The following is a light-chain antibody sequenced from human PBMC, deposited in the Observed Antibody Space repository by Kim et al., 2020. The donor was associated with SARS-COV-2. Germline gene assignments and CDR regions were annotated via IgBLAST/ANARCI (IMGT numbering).Light chain of an antibody. CDR3: QQYDDWPPWM. V-gene: IGKV3-15*01. J-gene: IGKJ1*01. CDR2: DAS. Sequence: SPGETATLSCRASQSVSSKVAWYQQKPGQAPRLLIYDASTRATGIPARFSGSGSGTDFTLTISNLQSEDLAVYHCQQYDDWPPWMFGQGTKVDIK. CDR1: QSVSSK.